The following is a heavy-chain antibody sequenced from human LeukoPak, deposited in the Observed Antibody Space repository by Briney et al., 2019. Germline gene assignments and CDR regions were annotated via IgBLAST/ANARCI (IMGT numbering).Heavy chain of an antibody. CDR1: GLTFSSYE. CDR2: ISSSGSTI. J-gene: IGHJ5*02. CDR3: ARGDPHADL. V-gene: IGHV3-48*03. Sequence: GGSLRLSCAASGLTFSSYEMNWVRQAPGKGLEWVSYISSSGSTIYYADSVKGRFTISRDNAGTSLYLQMNSLRVEDTGVYYCARGDPHADLWGQGTLVTVSS.